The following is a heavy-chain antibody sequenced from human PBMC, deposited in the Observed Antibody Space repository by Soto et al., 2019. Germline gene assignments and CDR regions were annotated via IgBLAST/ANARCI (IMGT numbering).Heavy chain of an antibody. Sequence: QVQLVESGGGVVQPGRSLRLSCAASGFTFSSHGMHWVRQAPGKGLEWVAVIWYAGSNRNCADSVKGRFTISRDNSKNTLYLQMNSLRAEDTAVYNCARDRDNGLDYWGQGTLVTVSS. V-gene: IGHV3-33*01. D-gene: IGHD2-8*01. CDR1: GFTFSSHG. CDR2: IWYAGSNR. CDR3: ARDRDNGLDY. J-gene: IGHJ4*02.